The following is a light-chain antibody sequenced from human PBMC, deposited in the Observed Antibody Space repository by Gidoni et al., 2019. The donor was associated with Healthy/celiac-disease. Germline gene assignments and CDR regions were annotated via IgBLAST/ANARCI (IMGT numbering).Light chain of an antibody. V-gene: IGKV4-1*01. CDR1: QSVLYSSNNKNY. CDR3: QQYYSTPLT. CDR2: WAS. Sequence: DIVMTQSPDSLAVSLGERATINCKSSQSVLYSSNNKNYLAWYQQKPGQPPKLLIYWASTREAGVPERFSGSGSGTDFTLTISSLQAEDVAVYYCQQYYSTPLTLXGXTKVEIK. J-gene: IGKJ4*01.